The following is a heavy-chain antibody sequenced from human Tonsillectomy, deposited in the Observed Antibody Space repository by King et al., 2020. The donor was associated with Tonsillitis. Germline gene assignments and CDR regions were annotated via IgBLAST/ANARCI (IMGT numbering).Heavy chain of an antibody. J-gene: IGHJ3*02. CDR2: INAYNGNT. D-gene: IGHD3-9*01. Sequence: QLVQSGAEVKKPGASVKVSCKASGYTFTSYGISWVRQAPGQGLEWMGWINAYNGNTNYAQKLQGRVTMTTDTSTSTAYMELRSLRSDDTAMYYCASQSHDVLRDFDWLASFDIWGQGPMVTVSS. V-gene: IGHV1-18*01. CDR3: ASQSHDVLRDFDWLASFDI. CDR1: GYTFTSYG.